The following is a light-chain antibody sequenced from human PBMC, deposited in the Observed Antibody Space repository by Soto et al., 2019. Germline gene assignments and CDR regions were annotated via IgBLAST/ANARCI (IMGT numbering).Light chain of an antibody. V-gene: IGKV3-20*01. Sequence: EIVVPQSPVTLSLSPGVRATLSCRASESVTNNYLAWYQRKPGQAPSLLMYGASYRATDIPYSFSGSGSGTDFTLTIASLEAEDFAVYICQQYGSTPPTFGLGTLVQI. J-gene: IGKJ1*01. CDR1: ESVTNNY. CDR2: GAS. CDR3: QQYGSTPPT.